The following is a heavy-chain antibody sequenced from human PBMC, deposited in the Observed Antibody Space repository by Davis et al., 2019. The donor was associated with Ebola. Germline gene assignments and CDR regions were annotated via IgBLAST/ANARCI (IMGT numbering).Heavy chain of an antibody. J-gene: IGHJ6*02. Sequence: SVKVSCKASGGTFSSYAISWVRQAPGQGLEWMGGIIPIFGTANYAQKFQGRVTITADESTSTAYMELSSLRSEDTAVYYCARDKAVAGANYYYYYGMDVWGQGTTVTVSS. CDR2: IIPIFGTA. CDR1: GGTFSSYA. CDR3: ARDKAVAGANYYYYYGMDV. D-gene: IGHD6-19*01. V-gene: IGHV1-69*13.